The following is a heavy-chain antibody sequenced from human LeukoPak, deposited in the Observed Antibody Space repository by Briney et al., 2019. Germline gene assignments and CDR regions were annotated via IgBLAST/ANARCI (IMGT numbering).Heavy chain of an antibody. Sequence: SETLSLTRTVPGDSLSRGIYYCSWIRHPPGKGMEWIAYIDYMWSTYYNPSLKTRVTIPVDTSKSPFSLKLSSVTAADEAVYYCARDSPGGSGYYIDAFDIWGQGTMVSVSS. CDR1: GDSLSRGIYY. J-gene: IGHJ3*02. V-gene: IGHV4-61*01. D-gene: IGHD3-22*01. CDR3: ARDSPGGSGYYIDAFDI. CDR2: IDYMWST.